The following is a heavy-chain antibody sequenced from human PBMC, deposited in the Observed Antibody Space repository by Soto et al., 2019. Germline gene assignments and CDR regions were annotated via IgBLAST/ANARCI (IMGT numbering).Heavy chain of an antibody. Sequence: GGSLRLSCAASRFTFSDYGMHWVRQAPGKGLEWVAGISHGATRKSYSDSVKGRFIISRDNSKKMLYLQLNSLRREDTAVYYCAKDWVGGSNWYQLDYWGRGTLVTVSS. D-gene: IGHD1-20*01. V-gene: IGHV3-30*18. CDR2: ISHGATRK. CDR3: AKDWVGGSNWYQLDY. CDR1: RFTFSDYG. J-gene: IGHJ4*02.